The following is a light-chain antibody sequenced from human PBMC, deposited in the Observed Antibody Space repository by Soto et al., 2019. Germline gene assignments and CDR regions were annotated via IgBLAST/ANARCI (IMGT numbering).Light chain of an antibody. J-gene: IGLJ2*01. CDR2: MNN. CDR1: TSNIGSNY. V-gene: IGLV1-47*01. CDR3: AAWDDSLSSPV. Sequence: QSVLTQPPSASGTPGQRVTISCSGSTSNIGSNYVYWYQQLPGTAPKLLIYMNNQWPSGVPDRFSGSKSGTSASLAISGLRSEDEADYYCAAWDDSLSSPVFGGGTKLTVL.